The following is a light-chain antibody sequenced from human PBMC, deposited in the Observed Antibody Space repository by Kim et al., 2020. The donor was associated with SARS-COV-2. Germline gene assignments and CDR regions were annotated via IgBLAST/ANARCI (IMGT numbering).Light chain of an antibody. J-gene: IGLJ3*02. Sequence: QRVTISCTGSSCNSGAGYDVHWYQQLPGTAPKLLIYGNSNRPSGVPDRFSGSKSGTSASLAITGLQAEDEADYYCQSYDSSLSGSVFGGGTKLTVL. CDR3: QSYDSSLSGSV. CDR1: SCNSGAGYD. V-gene: IGLV1-40*01. CDR2: GNS.